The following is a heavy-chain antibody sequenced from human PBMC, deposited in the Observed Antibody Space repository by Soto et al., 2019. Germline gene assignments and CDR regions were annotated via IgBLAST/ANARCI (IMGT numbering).Heavy chain of an antibody. CDR2: INPNSGGT. J-gene: IGHJ4*02. Sequence: ASVKVSCKASGYTFTGYYMHWVRQAPRQGLEWMGWINPNSGGTNYAQKFQGRVTMTRDTSISTAYMELSRLRSDDTAVYYCARVNVVVVAATREYYFDYWGQGTLVTVSS. V-gene: IGHV1-2*02. D-gene: IGHD2-15*01. CDR1: GYTFTGYY. CDR3: ARVNVVVVAATREYYFDY.